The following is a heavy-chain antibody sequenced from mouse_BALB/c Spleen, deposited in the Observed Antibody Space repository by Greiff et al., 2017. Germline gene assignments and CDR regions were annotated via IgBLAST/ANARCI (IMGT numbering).Heavy chain of an antibody. J-gene: IGHJ3*01. D-gene: IGHD1-1*01. CDR3: ARSGYYGSSYEAY. Sequence: QVQLQQSGAELMKPGASVKISCKATGYTFSSYWIEWVKQRPGHGLEWIGEILPGSGSTNYNEKFKGKATFTADTSSNTAYMQLSSLTSEDSAVYYCARSGYYGSSYEAYWGQGTLVTVSA. CDR1: GYTFSSYW. CDR2: ILPGSGST. V-gene: IGHV1-9*01.